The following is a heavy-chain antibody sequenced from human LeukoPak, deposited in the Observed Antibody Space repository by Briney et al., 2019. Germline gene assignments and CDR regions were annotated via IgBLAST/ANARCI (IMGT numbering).Heavy chain of an antibody. J-gene: IGHJ4*02. Sequence: GGSVRLSCAASGFTFSSYWMSWVRQAPGKGLEWVANIKQDGSEKYYVDSVKGRFTISRDNAKNSLYLQMNSLRAEDTAVYYCARSYYYDSSGYLNWGQGTLVTVSS. D-gene: IGHD3-22*01. CDR3: ARSYYYDSSGYLN. CDR1: GFTFSSYW. V-gene: IGHV3-7*01. CDR2: IKQDGSEK.